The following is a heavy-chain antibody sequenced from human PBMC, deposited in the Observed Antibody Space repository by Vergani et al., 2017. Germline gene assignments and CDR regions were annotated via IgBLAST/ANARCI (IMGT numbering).Heavy chain of an antibody. D-gene: IGHD3-10*01. CDR2: MNPNSGNT. CDR1: GYTFPSYD. Sequence: QVQLVQSGAEVKKPGASVKDSCKASGYTFPSYDLNLVRQATGQGLELMGWMNPNSGNTGYAQKFQGRVTITRNTSISTAYMELGSLRSEDTAVYYWARTRGVIRAVIKLHYYYGMDVWGQGTTVTVSS. V-gene: IGHV1-8*03. CDR3: ARTRGVIRAVIKLHYYYGMDV. J-gene: IGHJ6*02.